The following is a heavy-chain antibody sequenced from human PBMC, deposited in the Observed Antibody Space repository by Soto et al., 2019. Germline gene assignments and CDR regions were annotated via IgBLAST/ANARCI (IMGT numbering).Heavy chain of an antibody. CDR3: ARAGGEIRAVAGFGYYYGMDV. Sequence: PGGSLRLSCAASGFTFSSYAMHGVRQAPGKGLEWVAVISYDGSNKYYADSVKGRFTISRDNSKNTLYLQMNSLRAEDTAVYYCARAGGEIRAVAGFGYYYGMDVWGQGTTLTVSS. CDR2: ISYDGSNK. D-gene: IGHD6-19*01. V-gene: IGHV3-30-3*01. J-gene: IGHJ6*02. CDR1: GFTFSSYA.